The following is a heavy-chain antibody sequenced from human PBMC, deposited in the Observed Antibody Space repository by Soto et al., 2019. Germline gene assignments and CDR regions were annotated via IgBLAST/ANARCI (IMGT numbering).Heavy chain of an antibody. J-gene: IGHJ3*02. CDR2: ISWNSGSI. CDR3: AKDRNDILTGYYKEDAFDI. D-gene: IGHD3-9*01. CDR1: GFTFYDYA. Sequence: PWGSLRLSCAASGFTFYDYAIHFCRQSPWKCLEWVSGISWNSGSIGYADSVKGRFTISRDNAKNSLYLQMNSLRAEDTALYYCAKDRNDILTGYYKEDAFDIWGQGTMVTVSS. V-gene: IGHV3-9*01.